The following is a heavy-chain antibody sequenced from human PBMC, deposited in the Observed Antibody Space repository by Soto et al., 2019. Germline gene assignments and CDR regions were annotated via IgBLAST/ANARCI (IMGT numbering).Heavy chain of an antibody. CDR1: GFTFSSYW. J-gene: IGHJ3*02. D-gene: IGHD3-22*01. CDR3: ARELYYYDSSGFPEAFDI. V-gene: IGHV3-74*01. Sequence: GGSLRLSCAASGFTFSSYWMHWVRQAPGKGLVWVSRINSDGSSTNYADSVKGRFTISRDNAKNTLYLQMNSLRAEDTAMYYCARELYYYDSSGFPEAFDIWGQGTMVTVS. CDR2: INSDGSST.